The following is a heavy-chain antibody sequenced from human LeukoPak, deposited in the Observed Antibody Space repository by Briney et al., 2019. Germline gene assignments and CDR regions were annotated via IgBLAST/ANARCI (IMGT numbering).Heavy chain of an antibody. D-gene: IGHD6-13*01. Sequence: PGGSLRLSCAASGFTFSDYYMSWIRQAPGKGLEWVSYISSSGSTIYYADSVKGRFTISRDNAKNSLYLQMNSLRAEDTAVYYCARDSGISSWRRQYNWFDPWGQGTLVTVSS. CDR2: ISSSGSTI. J-gene: IGHJ5*02. V-gene: IGHV3-11*01. CDR3: ARDSGISSWRRQYNWFDP. CDR1: GFTFSDYY.